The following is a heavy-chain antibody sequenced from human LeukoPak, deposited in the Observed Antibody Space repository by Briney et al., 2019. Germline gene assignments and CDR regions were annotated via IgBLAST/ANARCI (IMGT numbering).Heavy chain of an antibody. CDR3: ARRVLGRRWLPSDY. J-gene: IGHJ4*02. CDR1: GYTFSSYA. Sequence: GASVKVSCKASGYTFSSYAMNWVLQAPGQVLEWMGWINTNTGNPTYAQDFTGQFVFSLDTSVSTAYLQISSLKAEDTAVYYCARRVLGRRWLPSDYWGQGTLVTVSS. D-gene: IGHD5-24*01. V-gene: IGHV7-4-1*02. CDR2: INTNTGNP.